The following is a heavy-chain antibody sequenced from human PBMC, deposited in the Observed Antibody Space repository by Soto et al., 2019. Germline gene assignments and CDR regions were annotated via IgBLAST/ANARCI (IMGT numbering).Heavy chain of an antibody. V-gene: IGHV2-5*02. CDR2: IYWDDDK. D-gene: IGHD3-10*01. J-gene: IGHJ4*01. CDR1: GFSLRTSGVG. CDR3: AHRREVTMVRAVITHYFDF. Sequence: QITLKESGPTLVKPTQTLTLTCTFSGFSLRTSGVGVGWIRQPPGKALEWLALIYWDDDKRYSPSLKSRLTITKDTSKNQVVLTMTNMDPVDTATYYCAHRREVTMVRAVITHYFDFWGHGTLVTVSS.